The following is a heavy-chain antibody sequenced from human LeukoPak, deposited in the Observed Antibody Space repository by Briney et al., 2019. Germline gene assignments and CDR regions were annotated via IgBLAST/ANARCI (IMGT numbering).Heavy chain of an antibody. CDR2: IRYDETDK. J-gene: IGHJ6*03. CDR1: GFTFRSYG. CDR3: AKATNYYYMDV. V-gene: IGHV3-30*02. Sequence: PGGSLRLSCAASGFTFRSYGVHWVRQATGKGLEWVAFIRYDETDKYYADSVKGRFTISRDNSKNTLYLQMSSLRAEDTAVYYCAKATNYYYMDVWGKGTTVTVSS.